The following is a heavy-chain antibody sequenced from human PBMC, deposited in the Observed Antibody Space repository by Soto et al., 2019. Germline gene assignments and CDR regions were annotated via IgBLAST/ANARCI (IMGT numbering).Heavy chain of an antibody. D-gene: IGHD2-15*01. J-gene: IGHJ4*02. CDR3: ARDRGRVANSDH. CDR1: GGSVSIGSYY. V-gene: IGHV4-61*01. CDR2: IYYSGRT. Sequence: QVQLQESGPGLVKPSETLSLTCTVSGGSVSIGSYYWSWIRQPPGKGLEWIGNIYYSGRTTYNPSFKNRVTISVDTSKNQFSLNMTSVTAADTAVYYCARDRGRVANSDHWGQGALVTVSS.